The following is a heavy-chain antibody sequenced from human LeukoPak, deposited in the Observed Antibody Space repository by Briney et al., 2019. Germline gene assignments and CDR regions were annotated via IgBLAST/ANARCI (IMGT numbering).Heavy chain of an antibody. CDR3: AKDYVLVRGLIENRILGL. V-gene: IGHV3-23*01. CDR2: ISGSGGST. D-gene: IGHD3-10*01. Sequence: PGGSLRLFCPVSGFTVSSHVTSWVRQAPGKGLEWVSAISGSGGSTYYADSVKGRFTISRDNSKNTLYLQLNSLRAEDTAVYYCAKDYVLVRGLIENRILGLWGQGTLVTVSS. CDR1: GFTVSSHV. J-gene: IGHJ4*01.